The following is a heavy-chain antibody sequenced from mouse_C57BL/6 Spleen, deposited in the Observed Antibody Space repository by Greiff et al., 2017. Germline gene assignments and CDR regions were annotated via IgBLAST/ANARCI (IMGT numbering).Heavy chain of an antibody. CDR2: IYPGDGDT. D-gene: IGHD1-1*01. J-gene: IGHJ3*01. Sequence: VQLQQSGPELVKPGASVKISCKASGYAFSSSWLNWVKQRPGKGLEWIGRIYPGDGDTTYNGKFKGKATLTADTSSSTAYMQLSSLTSEDAAVYFCARRGITTEAAGGVAYRGQGTLVTVSA. CDR1: GYAFSSSW. V-gene: IGHV1-82*01. CDR3: ARRGITTEAAGGVAY.